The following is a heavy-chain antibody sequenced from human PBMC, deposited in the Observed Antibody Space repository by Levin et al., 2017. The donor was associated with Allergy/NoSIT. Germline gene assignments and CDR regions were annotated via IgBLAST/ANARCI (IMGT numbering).Heavy chain of an antibody. D-gene: IGHD5-12*01. CDR3: ARRRFYSGYDKGYFDY. CDR1: GGSISSSNW. V-gene: IGHV4-4*02. Sequence: SETLSLTCAVSGGSISSSNWWSWVRQPPGKGLEWIGEIYHSGSTNYNPSLKSRVTISVDKSKNQFSLKLSSVTAADTAVYYCARRRFYSGYDKGYFDYWGQGTLVTVSS. CDR2: IYHSGST. J-gene: IGHJ4*02.